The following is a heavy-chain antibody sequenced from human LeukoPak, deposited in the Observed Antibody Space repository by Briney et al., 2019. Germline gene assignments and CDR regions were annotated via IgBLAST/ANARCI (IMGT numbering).Heavy chain of an antibody. J-gene: IGHJ4*02. CDR3: ATAYSEWLLRQYYFDY. Sequence: GASVKVSCKVSGYTLTELSMHWVRQAPGKGLEWMGGFDPEDGETIYAQKFLGRVTMTEDTSTDTAYMELSSLRSEDTAVYYCATAYSEWLLRQYYFDYWGQGTLVTVSS. V-gene: IGHV1-24*01. CDR1: GYTLTELS. CDR2: FDPEDGET. D-gene: IGHD3-3*01.